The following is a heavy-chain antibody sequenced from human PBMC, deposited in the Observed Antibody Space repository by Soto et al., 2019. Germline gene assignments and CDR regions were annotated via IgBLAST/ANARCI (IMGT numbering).Heavy chain of an antibody. CDR1: GFRFSSSW. CDR3: ASWADAADEDYFHH. CDR2: INQGGSQK. V-gene: IGHV3-7*03. Sequence: PGGSLRLSCAGSGFRFSSSWMSWIRQAPGKGLEWVAHINQGGSQKYYVDSAKGLFTISRDNAKTSLYLQMNNLRAEDTATYYCASWADAADEDYFHHWGQGSLVTVSS. D-gene: IGHD3-16*01. J-gene: IGHJ1*01.